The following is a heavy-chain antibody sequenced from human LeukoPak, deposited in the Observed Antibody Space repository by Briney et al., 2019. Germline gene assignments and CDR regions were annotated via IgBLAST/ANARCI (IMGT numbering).Heavy chain of an antibody. CDR2: IYGGGNI. Sequence: PGGSLRLSCAASGFTVSSNYMNWVRQAPGKGLEWVSVIYGGGNIYYADSVKGRFTISRDNSKNTLYLQMNSLRAEDTAVYYCARGPGYNYPYYFDYWGQGTLVTVSS. CDR1: GFTVSSNY. D-gene: IGHD5-24*01. V-gene: IGHV3-53*01. CDR3: ARGPGYNYPYYFDY. J-gene: IGHJ4*02.